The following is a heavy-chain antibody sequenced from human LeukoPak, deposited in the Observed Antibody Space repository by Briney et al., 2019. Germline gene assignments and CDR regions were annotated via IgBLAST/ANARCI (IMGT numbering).Heavy chain of an antibody. CDR2: LNEDGGIT. J-gene: IGHJ4*02. Sequence: PGGSLRLSCEASGFSFNTFWMHWVRQAPGEGLVWVSRLNEDGGITDYADFAKGRFTISRDNARNTLYLQMNSLSADDTAVYYCTRDIGGRFAYWGQGTLVTVSS. CDR1: GFSFNTFW. D-gene: IGHD3-16*01. CDR3: TRDIGGRFAY. V-gene: IGHV3-74*01.